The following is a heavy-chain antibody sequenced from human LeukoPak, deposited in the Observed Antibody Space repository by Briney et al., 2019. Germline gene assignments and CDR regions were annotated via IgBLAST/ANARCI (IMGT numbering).Heavy chain of an antibody. J-gene: IGHJ4*02. V-gene: IGHV4-59*12. CDR1: GGSIRSYY. CDR3: AREGGFFRPLDY. CDR2: IYYSGST. D-gene: IGHD3-3*01. Sequence: PSETLSLTCTVSGGSIRSYYWSWIRQPPGKGLEWIGYIYYSGSTNYNPSLKSRLTISVDLSENHISLKLTSVTAADTAVYYCAREGGFFRPLDYSGQGTLVTVSS.